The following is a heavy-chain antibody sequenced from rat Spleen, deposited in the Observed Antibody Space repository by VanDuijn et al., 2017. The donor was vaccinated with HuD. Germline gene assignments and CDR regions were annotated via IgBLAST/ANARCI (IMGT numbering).Heavy chain of an antibody. D-gene: IGHD4-4*01. CDR1: GFTFSDYN. CDR2: ISYDGDNT. Sequence: EVQLVESGGGLVQPGRSLKLSCAASGFTFSDYNMAWVRQAPKKGLEWVAAISYDGDNTYYRDSVKGRFTISRDNANSTLYLQMDSLRSEDTATYYCTTEFGVSDYWGQGVMVTVSS. CDR3: TTEFGVSDY. V-gene: IGHV5-7*01. J-gene: IGHJ2*01.